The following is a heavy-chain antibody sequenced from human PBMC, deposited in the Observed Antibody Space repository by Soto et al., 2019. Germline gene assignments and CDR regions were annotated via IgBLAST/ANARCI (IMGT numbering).Heavy chain of an antibody. CDR3: VRDLMGGEFDI. CDR1: GFTFSTYS. J-gene: IGHJ3*02. D-gene: IGHD2-21*01. Sequence: EVQLVESGGGLVKPGGSLRLSCAASGFTFSTYSVNWVRQAPGKGLEWVSSISSTSTFIYYADSLKGRFTISRDNAKNSLYLQMNSLRAEDTAVYDCVRDLMGGEFDIWGQGTMVTVSS. V-gene: IGHV3-21*01. CDR2: ISSTSTFI.